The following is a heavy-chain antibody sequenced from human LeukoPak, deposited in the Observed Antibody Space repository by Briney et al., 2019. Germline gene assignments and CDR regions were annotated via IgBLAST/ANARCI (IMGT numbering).Heavy chain of an antibody. CDR3: ARNRFYCTNAVCGWLDP. J-gene: IGHJ5*02. V-gene: IGHV1-3*01. CDR1: GYTFTSYA. Sequence: GASVTVSFKASGYTFTSYAMHWVRQAPGQRLEWMGWINAGNGNTKYSQKFQGRVTMTRDTSISTVYMELSRLRSDDTAMYYCARNRFYCTNAVCGWLDPWGQGTPVTVSS. D-gene: IGHD2-8*01. CDR2: INAGNGNT.